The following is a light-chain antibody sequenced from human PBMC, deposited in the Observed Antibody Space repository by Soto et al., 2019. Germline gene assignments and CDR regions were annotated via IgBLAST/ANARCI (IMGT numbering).Light chain of an antibody. CDR3: ETWDSNIHWV. J-gene: IGLJ3*02. CDR2: LEGSGSY. V-gene: IGLV4-60*02. Sequence: QLVLTQSYSASASLGSSVKLTCTLSSGHSSYIIAWHQQQPGKAPRYLMKLEGSGSYNKGSGVPDRFSGSSSGADRYLTISNLQFEDEADYYCETWDSNIHWVFGGGTKLTVL. CDR1: SGHSSYI.